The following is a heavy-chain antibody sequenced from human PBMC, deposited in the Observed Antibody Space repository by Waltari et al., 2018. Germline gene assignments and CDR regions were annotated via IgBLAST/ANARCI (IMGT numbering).Heavy chain of an antibody. J-gene: IGHJ2*01. CDR3: ARDSASPFWYFDL. Sequence: WVRQAPGKGLEWISYISPGGTTIYYADAVQGRFTISRDNAKNSLYLRMNSLRAEDTAVYYCARDSASPFWYFDLWGRGTLVAVSS. D-gene: IGHD6-6*01. V-gene: IGHV3-48*01. CDR2: ISPGGTTI.